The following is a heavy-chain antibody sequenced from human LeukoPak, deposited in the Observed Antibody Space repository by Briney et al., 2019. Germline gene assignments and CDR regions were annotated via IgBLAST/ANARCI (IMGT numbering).Heavy chain of an antibody. J-gene: IGHJ4*02. CDR3: AKGPYYCGSGRDIDY. CDR1: GFTFSSYG. CDR2: ISYDGSNK. D-gene: IGHD3-10*01. V-gene: IGHV3-30*18. Sequence: GGSLRLSCAASGFTFSSYGMHWVRQAPGKGLEWVAVISYDGSNKYYADSVKGRFTISRDNPKNTLYLQMNSLRAEDTAVYYCAKGPYYCGSGRDIDYWGQGTLVTVSS.